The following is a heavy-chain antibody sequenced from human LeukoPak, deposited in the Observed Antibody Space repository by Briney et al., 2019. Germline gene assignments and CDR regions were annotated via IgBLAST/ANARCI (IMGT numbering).Heavy chain of an antibody. D-gene: IGHD1-26*01. CDR1: GFIFTSYG. J-gene: IGHJ4*02. Sequence: WGSLRLSCAASGFIFTSYGMHWVRQAPGKGLEWVAFIRYDGSIKFYADSVKGRFTISRDNSRNTLYLQMNSLRAEDTAVYYCAKDSRHRIVGTTTFLDYWGQGTLVTVSS. CDR2: IRYDGSIK. CDR3: AKDSRHRIVGTTTFLDY. V-gene: IGHV3-30*02.